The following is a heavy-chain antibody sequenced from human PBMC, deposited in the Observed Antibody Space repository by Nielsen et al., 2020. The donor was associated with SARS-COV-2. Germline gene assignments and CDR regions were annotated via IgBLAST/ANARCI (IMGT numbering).Heavy chain of an antibody. D-gene: IGHD6-13*01. V-gene: IGHV3-20*01. J-gene: IGHJ5*02. CDR3: ARGGIAAAGTQFDP. Sequence: GGSLRLSCAASGFTFDDYGMSWVRQAPGKGLEWVYGINWNGGSTGYADSVKGRFTISRDNAKNSLYLQMNSLRAEDTALYHCARGGIAAAGTQFDPWGQGTLVTVSS. CDR2: INWNGGST. CDR1: GFTFDDYG.